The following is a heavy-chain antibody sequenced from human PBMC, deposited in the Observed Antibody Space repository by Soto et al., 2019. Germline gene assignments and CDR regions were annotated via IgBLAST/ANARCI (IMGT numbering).Heavy chain of an antibody. J-gene: IGHJ4*02. CDR1: VFPFSDDR. CDR2: LSSSGDT. D-gene: IGHD1-1*01. CDR3: VRGGRRREHYFDY. Sequence: PWGSLTQSCAASVFPFSDDRRTCVCQAPGKGLEWVSSLSSSGDTYYADSVKGRFTISRDTSKNTLYLQMNSLRVEDTAIYYCVRGGRRREHYFDYCGQGTQVTVS. V-gene: IGHV3-23*01.